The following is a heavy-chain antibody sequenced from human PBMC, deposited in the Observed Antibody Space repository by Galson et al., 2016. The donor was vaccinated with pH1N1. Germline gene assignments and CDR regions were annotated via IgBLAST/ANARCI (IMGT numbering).Heavy chain of an antibody. CDR2: IDWDDDK. J-gene: IGHJ4*02. D-gene: IGHD6-25*01. V-gene: IGHV2-70*04. CDR3: ARSYSSGGWYVDY. CDR1: GFSLSKTKMR. Sequence: PALVKPTQTLTLTCTFSGFSLSKTKMRVTWIRQPPGKALEWLARIDWDDDKFYSTSLKTRLTISKDTSKNQVVLTMTNMDPVDTATYYCARSYSSGGWYVDYWGQGTLVTVSS.